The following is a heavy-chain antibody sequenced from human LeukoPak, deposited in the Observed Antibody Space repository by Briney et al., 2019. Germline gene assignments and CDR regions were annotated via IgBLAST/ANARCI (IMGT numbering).Heavy chain of an antibody. CDR1: EFTFSSYA. Sequence: PGGSLRLSCVDSEFTFSSYALAWFRQPPGKGLEWVAAVTSPGVGTHYAESVKGRFTISRDNSRNTMYLQMNSLRAKDTAVYYGDYVGALGYWGRGTLVTVSS. V-gene: IGHV3-23*01. J-gene: IGHJ4*01. D-gene: IGHD3-16*01. CDR2: VTSPGVGT. CDR3: DYVGALGY.